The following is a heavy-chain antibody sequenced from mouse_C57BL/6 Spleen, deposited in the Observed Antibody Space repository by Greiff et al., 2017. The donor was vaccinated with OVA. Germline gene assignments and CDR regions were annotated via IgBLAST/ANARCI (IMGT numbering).Heavy chain of an antibody. CDR1: GFNIKNPY. CDR2: IDPANGNT. V-gene: IGHV14-3*01. D-gene: IGHD2-5*01. CDR3: ASGDSNYLDY. J-gene: IGHJ2*01. Sequence: VHVKQSVAELVRPGASVKLSCTASGFNIKNPYMHWVKQRPEQGLEWIGRIDPANGNTKYAPKFQGKATITADTSSNTAYLQLSSLTSEDTAIYYCASGDSNYLDYWGQGTTLTVSS.